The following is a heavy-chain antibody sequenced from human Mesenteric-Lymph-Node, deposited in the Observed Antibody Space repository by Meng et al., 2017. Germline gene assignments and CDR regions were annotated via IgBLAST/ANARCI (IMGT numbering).Heavy chain of an antibody. Sequence: GESLKISCAGSGFTFSSSWMNWIRQAPGKGLVWVSRINSDGSSTSYADSVKGRFTISRDNAKNTLYLQMNSLRAEDTAVYYCARVDFGSSGWRPYDYWGQGTLVTVSS. D-gene: IGHD6-19*01. V-gene: IGHV3-74*01. J-gene: IGHJ4*02. CDR2: INSDGSST. CDR3: ARVDFGSSGWRPYDY. CDR1: GFTFSSSW.